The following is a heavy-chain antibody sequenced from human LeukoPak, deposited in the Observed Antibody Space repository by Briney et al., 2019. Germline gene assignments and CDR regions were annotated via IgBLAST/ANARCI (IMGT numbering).Heavy chain of an antibody. CDR2: IFNTGDT. CDR3: ARRAGNYYYYYMDV. Sequence: SETLSLTCTVSGGSISSYYWSWIRQPPGKGLEWIGYIFNTGDTNYHPSLESRVTISVDTSKNQFSLKLSSVTAADTAVYYCARRAGNYYYYYMDVWGKGTTVTVSS. CDR1: GGSISSYY. J-gene: IGHJ6*03. V-gene: IGHV4-59*12. D-gene: IGHD1-26*01.